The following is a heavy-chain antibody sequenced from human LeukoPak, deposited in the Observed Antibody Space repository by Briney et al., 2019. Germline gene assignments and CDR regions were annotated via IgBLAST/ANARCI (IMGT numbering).Heavy chain of an antibody. Sequence: GGSLRLSCAASGFTFSTYAMSWVRQAPGKGLEWVSAISSSGGSTYYADSVKGRFTISRDNSKNTLYLQMNSLRAEDTAIYYCAKAGCTSALCYLNYWGRGTLVTVSS. V-gene: IGHV3-23*01. CDR2: ISSSGGST. J-gene: IGHJ4*01. CDR3: AKAGCTSALCYLNY. D-gene: IGHD2-8*01. CDR1: GFTFSTYA.